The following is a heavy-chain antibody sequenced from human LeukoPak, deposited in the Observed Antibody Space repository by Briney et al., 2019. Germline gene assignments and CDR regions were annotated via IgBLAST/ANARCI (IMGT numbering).Heavy chain of an antibody. CDR1: GFTFSSYG. V-gene: IGHV3-30*03. CDR3: ARGYSSSWLGYFDY. J-gene: IGHJ4*02. CDR2: ISSDGSDK. Sequence: GGSLRLSCAASGFTFSSYGIHWVRQAPDKGLEWVAVISSDGSDKYYADSVKGRFTISRDTSKNTLYLQMNSLRAEDTAVYYCARGYSSSWLGYFDYWAQRTLDSVS. D-gene: IGHD6-13*01.